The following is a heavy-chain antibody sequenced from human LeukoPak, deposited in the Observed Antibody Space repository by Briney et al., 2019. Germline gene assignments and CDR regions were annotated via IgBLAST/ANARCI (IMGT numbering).Heavy chain of an antibody. D-gene: IGHD3-16*01. V-gene: IGHV4-39*01. Sequence: PSETLSLTCTVSGGSISSSTYYWGWIRRSPGKGLEWIGSIYYSGSTYYNPSLKSRVTVSVDTSKSQFSLKLSSVTAADTAVYYCVRGSTLRHYQYWGQGTLVTVSS. J-gene: IGHJ4*02. CDR2: IYYSGST. CDR3: VRGSTLRHYQY. CDR1: GGSISSSTYY.